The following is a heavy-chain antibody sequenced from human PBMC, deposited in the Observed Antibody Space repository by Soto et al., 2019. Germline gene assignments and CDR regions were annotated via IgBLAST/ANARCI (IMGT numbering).Heavy chain of an antibody. J-gene: IGHJ5*02. CDR3: AEWLRLYNWFDP. Sequence: SETLSLNCAVYGGSFSGYYWSWIRQPPGKGLEWIGYIYYSGSTYYNPSLKSRVTISVDTSKNQFSLKLSSVTAADTAVYYCAEWLRLYNWFDPWGQGTLVTVS. V-gene: IGHV4-59*06. CDR2: IYYSGST. D-gene: IGHD5-12*01. CDR1: GGSFSGYY.